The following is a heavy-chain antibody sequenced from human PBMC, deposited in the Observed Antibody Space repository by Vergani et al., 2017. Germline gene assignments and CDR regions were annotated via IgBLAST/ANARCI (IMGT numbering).Heavy chain of an antibody. D-gene: IGHD2-21*01. CDR3: AREVKMAV. CDR1: GFKVNDYY. CDR2: NTYSGPAI. Sequence: QVQLVESGGGLVKPGGSLRLSCVASGFKVNDYYVSWIRQAPGKGLEWVSYTGNTYSGPAIEYADFVEGRFTVSRDSARNSVFLMMNNLRVEDTAVYYCAREVKMAVWGKGTTVTVSS. J-gene: IGHJ6*04. V-gene: IGHV3-11*01.